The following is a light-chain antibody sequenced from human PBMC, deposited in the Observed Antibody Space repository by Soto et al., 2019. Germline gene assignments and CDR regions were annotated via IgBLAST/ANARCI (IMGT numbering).Light chain of an antibody. CDR2: AAS. CDR1: QSIGTY. Sequence: DIQMTQSPSSLSASVGDRVTITCRASQSIGTYLHWYQQKPGKAPKLLIYAASNLQSGVPSRFSGSGSGTDFTLTISSLQPEDVATYYCQKYNIAPWTFGQGTKVDIK. CDR3: QKYNIAPWT. J-gene: IGKJ1*01. V-gene: IGKV1-39*01.